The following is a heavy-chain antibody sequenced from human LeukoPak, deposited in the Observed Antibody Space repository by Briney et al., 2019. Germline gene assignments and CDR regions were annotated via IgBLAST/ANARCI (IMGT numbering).Heavy chain of an antibody. CDR3: TKDWSADY. J-gene: IGHJ4*02. CDR2: ISSSSSYI. Sequence: GGSLRLSCAASGFTFSSYSMNWVRQAPGKGLEWVSSISSSSSYIYYAGSVKGRSTISRDNSKNTLFLQMNSLRVEDTAVYYCTKDWSADYWGQGTLVTVSS. V-gene: IGHV3-21*04. CDR1: GFTFSSYS.